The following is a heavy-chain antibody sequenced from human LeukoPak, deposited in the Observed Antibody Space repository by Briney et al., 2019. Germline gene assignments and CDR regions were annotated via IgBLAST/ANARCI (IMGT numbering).Heavy chain of an antibody. V-gene: IGHV5-51*01. CDR1: GFTFTTHW. CDR3: AKYDFGTGSYFFDY. J-gene: IGHJ4*02. Sequence: GESLKISCKTFGFTFTTHWIAWVRQMPGKGLELMGIIYPGDSDTNYSPSFQGQVTISADKSSNTAYLQWSSLKASDTAMYSCAKYDFGTGSYFFDYWGQGTLVTVSS. D-gene: IGHD3/OR15-3a*01. CDR2: IYPGDSDT.